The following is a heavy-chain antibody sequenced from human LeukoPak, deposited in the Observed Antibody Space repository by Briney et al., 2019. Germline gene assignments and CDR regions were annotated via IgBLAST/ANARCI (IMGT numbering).Heavy chain of an antibody. CDR3: ARGPVGSPVGY. CDR1: GGSFSGYY. J-gene: IGHJ4*02. V-gene: IGHV4-34*01. D-gene: IGHD1-26*01. Sequence: SETLSLTCAVYGGSFSGYYWSWIRQPPGKGLEWIGEINHSGSTNYNPSLKSRVTISVGTSKNQFSLKLSSVTAADTAVYYCARGPVGSPVGYWGQGTLVTVSS. CDR2: INHSGST.